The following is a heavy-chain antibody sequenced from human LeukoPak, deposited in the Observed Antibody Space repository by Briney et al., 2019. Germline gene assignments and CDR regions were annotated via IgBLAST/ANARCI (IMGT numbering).Heavy chain of an antibody. V-gene: IGHV4-39*07. CDR1: GGSISSSSYY. CDR3: AREDIVVVPAAIHFDY. J-gene: IGHJ4*02. Sequence: SETLSLTCTVSGGSISSSSYYWGWIRQPPGKGLEWIGSIYYSGSTYYNPSLKSRVTMSVDTSKNQFSLKLSSVTAADTAVYYCAREDIVVVPAAIHFDYWGQGTLVTVSS. D-gene: IGHD2-2*02. CDR2: IYYSGST.